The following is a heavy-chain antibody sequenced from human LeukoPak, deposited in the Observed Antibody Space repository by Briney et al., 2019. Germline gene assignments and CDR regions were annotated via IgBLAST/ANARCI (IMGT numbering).Heavy chain of an antibody. Sequence: SETLSLTCTVSGGSISSGDYYWSWIRQPPGKGLEWIGYIYYSGSTYYNPSLKSRVTISVDTSKNQFSLKLSSVTAADTAVYYCARKVATIFGVVLRGFDYWGQGTLVTVSS. CDR3: ARKVATIFGVVLRGFDY. CDR1: GGSISSGDYY. CDR2: IYYSGST. D-gene: IGHD3-3*01. J-gene: IGHJ4*02. V-gene: IGHV4-30-4*01.